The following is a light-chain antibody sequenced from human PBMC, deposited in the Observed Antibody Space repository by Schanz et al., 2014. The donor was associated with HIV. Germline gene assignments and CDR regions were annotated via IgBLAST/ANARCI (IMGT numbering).Light chain of an antibody. J-gene: IGLJ1*01. CDR2: DVS. Sequence: QSALTQPSSVSGSPGQSITVSCTGTSSDIGSYNYVSWYQQPPGKAPKLMIYDVSNRPSGVSNRFSGSKSGNTASLTVSGLQADDEADYYCSSYASSSTPLYVFGTGTKLTVL. CDR3: SSYASSSTPLYV. V-gene: IGLV2-14*01. CDR1: SSDIGSYNY.